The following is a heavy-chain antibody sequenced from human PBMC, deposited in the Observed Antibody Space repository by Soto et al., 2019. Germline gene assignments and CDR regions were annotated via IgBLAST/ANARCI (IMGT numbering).Heavy chain of an antibody. J-gene: IGHJ5*01. CDR2: IYWYDDK. D-gene: IGHD3-9*01. CDR1: GFSLTDTGAT. V-gene: IGHV2-5*01. CDR3: AHSHFESLTGPFDS. Sequence: QITLKESGPTLVQPTQTLTLTCTFSGFSLTDTGATVGWNRQAPGKGLEWLALIYWYDDKRYNPSLTNRLTIAKDTSRNQVILTLSNVGPVDTATYYCAHSHFESLTGPFDSWGPGTLVTVSS.